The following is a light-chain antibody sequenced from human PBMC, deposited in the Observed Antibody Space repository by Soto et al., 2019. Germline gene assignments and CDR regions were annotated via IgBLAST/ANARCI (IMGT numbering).Light chain of an antibody. CDR1: NSNIGAGYD. V-gene: IGLV1-40*01. CDR3: QAYDYSLTAFV. J-gene: IGLJ3*02. Sequence: QPVLTQPPSVSGAPGQRVTISCTGNNSNIGAGYDVHWYQQLPGAAPKLVIFGNRNRPSGVPERFSGSKSGTSASLAITGLQAEDEADYYCQAYDYSLTAFVFGGGTKLTVL. CDR2: GNR.